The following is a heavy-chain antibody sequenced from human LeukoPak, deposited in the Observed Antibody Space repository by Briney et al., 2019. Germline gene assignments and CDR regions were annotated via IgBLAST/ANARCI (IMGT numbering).Heavy chain of an antibody. CDR2: LYHDGST. J-gene: IGHJ3*01. CDR3: AGSFYRYDCFNL. D-gene: IGHD3-16*02. V-gene: IGHV4-39*01. Sequence: PSETLSLTCTVSGASVSSSYYYWGWIRQPPGKGLEWIGSLYHDGSTYYNPSLKSRVTIIADASKNQLSLKLSSVTATDTTVYYCAGSFYRYDCFNLWGQGTLVTVSS. CDR1: GASVSSSYYY.